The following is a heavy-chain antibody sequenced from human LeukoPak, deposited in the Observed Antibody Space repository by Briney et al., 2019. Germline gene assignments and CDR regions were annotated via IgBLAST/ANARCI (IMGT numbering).Heavy chain of an antibody. J-gene: IGHJ6*03. CDR1: GYTFTGYY. V-gene: IGHV1-2*02. D-gene: IGHD3-10*01. CDR3: ARDRGIDYYGSGSYYRHYYYYMDV. CDR2: INPNSGGT. Sequence: ASVKVSCKASGYTFTGYYMHWVRQAPGQGLEWMGWINPNSGGTNYAQKFQGRVTMTRDTSISTAYMELSRLRSVDTAVYYCARDRGIDYYGSGSYYRHYYYYMDVWGKGTAVTVSS.